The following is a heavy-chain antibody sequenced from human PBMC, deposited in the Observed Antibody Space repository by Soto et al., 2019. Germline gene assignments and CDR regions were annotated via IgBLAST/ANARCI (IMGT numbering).Heavy chain of an antibody. V-gene: IGHV1-69*02. CDR3: ARLNDYGDSKKWFDP. CDR2: IIPILGIA. Sequence: GASVKVSCKASGGTFGSYTISWVRQAPGQGLEWMGRIIPILGIANYAQKFQGRVTITADKSTSTAYMELSSLRSEDTAVYYCARLNDYGDSKKWFDPWGQGTLVTVSS. J-gene: IGHJ5*02. CDR1: GGTFGSYT. D-gene: IGHD4-17*01.